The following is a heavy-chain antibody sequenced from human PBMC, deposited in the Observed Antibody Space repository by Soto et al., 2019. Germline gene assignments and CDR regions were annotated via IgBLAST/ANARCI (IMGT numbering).Heavy chain of an antibody. CDR2: INAGNGNT. Sequence: ASXKVTWKPSGYTFTSYAMHCVRQAPGQRLEWMGWINAGNGNTKYSQKFQGRVTITRDTSASTAYMELSSLRSEDTAVYYCAKIAVDGSNWFDPWGQGTLVTVSS. D-gene: IGHD6-19*01. J-gene: IGHJ5*02. CDR3: AKIAVDGSNWFDP. V-gene: IGHV1-3*01. CDR1: GYTFTSYA.